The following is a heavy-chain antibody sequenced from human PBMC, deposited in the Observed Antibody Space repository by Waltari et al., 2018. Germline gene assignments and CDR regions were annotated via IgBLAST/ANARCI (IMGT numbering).Heavy chain of an antibody. CDR3: ARDGDTTIFGVVNTYYYYYMDV. Sequence: QVQLVQSGAEVKKPGASVKVSCKASGYTFTSYGISWVRQAPGQGLEWMGWISAYNGNTNYAQKLQGRVTMTTDTSTSTAYMELRSLRSDDTAVYYCARDGDTTIFGVVNTYYYYYMDVWGKGTTVTISS. J-gene: IGHJ6*03. D-gene: IGHD3-3*01. CDR1: GYTFTSYG. V-gene: IGHV1-18*01. CDR2: ISAYNGNT.